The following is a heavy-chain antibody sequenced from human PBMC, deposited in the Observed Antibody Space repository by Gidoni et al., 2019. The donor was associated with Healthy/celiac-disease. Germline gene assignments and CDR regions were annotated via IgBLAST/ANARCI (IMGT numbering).Heavy chain of an antibody. CDR3: ARGGSSGWYGGNAFDI. J-gene: IGHJ3*02. Sequence: QVQLVQSGAEVTKPGASVKVSCKASGYTFTSYHMHWVRQAPGQGLEWMGIINPSGGSTSYAQKFQGRVTMTRDTSTSTVYMELSSLRSEDTAVYYCARGGSSGWYGGNAFDIWGQGTMVTVSS. D-gene: IGHD6-19*01. CDR1: GYTFTSYH. V-gene: IGHV1-46*01. CDR2: INPSGGST.